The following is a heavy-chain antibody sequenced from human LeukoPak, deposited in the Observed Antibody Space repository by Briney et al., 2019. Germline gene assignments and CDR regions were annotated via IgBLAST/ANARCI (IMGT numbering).Heavy chain of an antibody. V-gene: IGHV1-69*04. J-gene: IGHJ5*02. Sequence: GASVKVSCKASGGTFSSYAISWVRQAPGQGLEWMGRIIPILGIANYAQKFPGRVTITADKSTSTAYMELSSLRSEDTAVYYCAGVVGATGGNWFDPWGQGTLVTVSS. CDR2: IIPILGIA. CDR3: AGVVGATGGNWFDP. CDR1: GGTFSSYA. D-gene: IGHD1-26*01.